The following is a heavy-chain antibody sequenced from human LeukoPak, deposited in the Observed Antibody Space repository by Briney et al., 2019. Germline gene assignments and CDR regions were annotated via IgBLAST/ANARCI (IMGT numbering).Heavy chain of an antibody. Sequence: ASVKVSCKASGGTFSSYAISWVRQAPGQGLEWRGGIIPIFGTANYAQKFQGRVTITADESTSTAYMELSSLRSEDTAVYYCARRNYYGSGGGAFDIWGQGTMVTVSS. CDR1: GGTFSSYA. D-gene: IGHD3-10*01. CDR2: IIPIFGTA. J-gene: IGHJ3*02. CDR3: ARRNYYGSGGGAFDI. V-gene: IGHV1-69*13.